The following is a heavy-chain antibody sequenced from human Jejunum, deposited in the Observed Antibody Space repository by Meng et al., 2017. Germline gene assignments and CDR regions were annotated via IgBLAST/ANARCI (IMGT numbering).Heavy chain of an antibody. V-gene: IGHV3-48*03. CDR1: GFTSSRYE. Sequence: GGSLRFPCPAPGFTSSRYEINWVRQAPGKGLGWVSYIRSSGTAMSSADSVKGRFTISRDNAENSLYLQMNSQRAEDTAVYYCVRDGSLFFGEPFGMDVWGQGTTVTVSS. J-gene: IGHJ6*02. CDR2: IRSSGTAM. CDR3: VRDGSLFFGEPFGMDV. D-gene: IGHD3-3*01.